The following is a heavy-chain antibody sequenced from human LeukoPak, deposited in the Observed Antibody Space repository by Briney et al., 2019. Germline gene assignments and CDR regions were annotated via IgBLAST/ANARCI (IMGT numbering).Heavy chain of an antibody. CDR1: GYTFTSYA. Sequence: ASVKVSCKASGYTFTSYAMHWVRQAPGQRLEWMGWINAGNGNTKYSQEFQGRVTITRDTSASTAYMDLSSLRSEDMAVYYCARGAPHDYGDYGFSYYFDYWGQGTLVTVSS. J-gene: IGHJ4*02. D-gene: IGHD4-17*01. CDR2: INAGNGNT. CDR3: ARGAPHDYGDYGFSYYFDY. V-gene: IGHV1-3*03.